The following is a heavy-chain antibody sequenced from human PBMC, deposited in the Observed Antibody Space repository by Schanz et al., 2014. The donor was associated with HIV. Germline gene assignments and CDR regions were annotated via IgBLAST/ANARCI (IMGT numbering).Heavy chain of an antibody. D-gene: IGHD1-26*01. J-gene: IGHJ5*01. CDR3: ARDRKSGNYDGGFDS. CDR1: GLTISNYS. CDR2: ISATGAYM. V-gene: IGHV3-21*02. Sequence: VQLVESGGGVVQPGKSLRLSCAASGLTISNYSMNWVRQAPGKGLEWVAFISATGAYMYYADSVKGRFTISRDNAKNSLYLQMNSLIPEDTAVYYCARDRKSGNYDGGFDSWGQGTLVTVSS.